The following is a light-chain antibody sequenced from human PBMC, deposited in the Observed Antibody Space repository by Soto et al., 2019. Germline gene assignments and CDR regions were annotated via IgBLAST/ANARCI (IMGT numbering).Light chain of an antibody. V-gene: IGKV3-20*01. J-gene: IGKJ2*01. Sequence: EIVLTQSPGTLSLSPGERATLYCRASQFIDYIAWYQHRRGQAPRLLLFGASSRAPGIPDRFSGSGYATDFTLTISRLEPEDFAVFYCQQYGDSPPEYTFGQGTKLEIK. CDR1: QFIDY. CDR3: QQYGDSPPEYT. CDR2: GAS.